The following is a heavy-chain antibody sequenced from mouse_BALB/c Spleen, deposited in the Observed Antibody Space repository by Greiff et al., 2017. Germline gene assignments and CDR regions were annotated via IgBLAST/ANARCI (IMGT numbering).Heavy chain of an antibody. Sequence: VQLKESGPELVKPGASVKISCKASGYTFTDYNMHWVKQSHGKSLEWIGYIYPYNGGTGYNQKFKSKATLTVDNSSSTAYMELRSLTSEDSAVYYCARPSYYGSSRYAMDYWGQGTSVTVSS. CDR3: ARPSYYGSSRYAMDY. CDR1: GYTFTDYN. V-gene: IGHV1S29*02. D-gene: IGHD1-1*01. J-gene: IGHJ4*01. CDR2: IYPYNGGT.